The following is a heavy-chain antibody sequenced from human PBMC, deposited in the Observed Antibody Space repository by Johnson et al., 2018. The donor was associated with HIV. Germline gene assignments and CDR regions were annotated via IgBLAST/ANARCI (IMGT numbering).Heavy chain of an antibody. Sequence: VQLVESGGGVVQPGRSLRLSCAASGFTFSSYAMHWVRQPPGKGLEWVAVISSDGSNKYYFDSVKGRFTISRDNSKNTLYLQMNRLTAEDTAVYYCARAPGFSRAFDIWGQGTMVTISS. V-gene: IGHV3-30*14. CDR3: ARAPGFSRAFDI. D-gene: IGHD3-10*01. J-gene: IGHJ3*02. CDR1: GFTFSSYA. CDR2: ISSDGSNK.